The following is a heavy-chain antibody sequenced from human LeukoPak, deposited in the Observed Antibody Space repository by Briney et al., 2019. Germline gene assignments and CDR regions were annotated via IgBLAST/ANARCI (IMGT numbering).Heavy chain of an antibody. CDR3: ARVTMVRGVSYNWFDP. Sequence: SETLSLTCTVSGGSISSSSYYWGWIRQPPGKGLEWIGSIYYSGSTYYTPSLKSRATISVDTSKNQFSLKLSSVTAADTAVYYCARVTMVRGVSYNWFDPWGQGTLVTVSS. V-gene: IGHV4-39*01. CDR1: GGSISSSSYY. CDR2: IYYSGST. D-gene: IGHD3-10*01. J-gene: IGHJ5*02.